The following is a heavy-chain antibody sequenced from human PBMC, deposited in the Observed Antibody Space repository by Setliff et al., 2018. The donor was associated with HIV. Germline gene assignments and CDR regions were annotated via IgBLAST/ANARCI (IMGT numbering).Heavy chain of an antibody. Sequence: GGSLRLSCGASGFRFSDYWMTWVRQAPGKGLEWVSRIYDSGDIWYADSVRGRFTISRDNTKNSLYLQMNNLRAEDTAVYYCVRDYMWAFDYWGQGTLVTVSS. CDR1: GFRFSDYW. D-gene: IGHD1-26*01. V-gene: IGHV3-21*05. CDR2: IYDSGDI. J-gene: IGHJ4*02. CDR3: VRDYMWAFDY.